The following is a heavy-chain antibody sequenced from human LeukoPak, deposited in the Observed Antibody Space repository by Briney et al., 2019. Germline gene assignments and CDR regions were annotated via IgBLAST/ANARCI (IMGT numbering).Heavy chain of an antibody. V-gene: IGHV4-39*01. D-gene: IGHD3-22*01. Sequence: SETMSLPCTVSGGSISSSSYYWGWIRQPPGKGLEWIGSIYYSGSTYYNPSLKSRVTISVDTSKNQFSLKLSSVTAADTAVYYCAYYYDSSGYYYDYWGQGTLVTVSS. CDR2: IYYSGST. CDR1: GGSISSSSYY. J-gene: IGHJ4*02. CDR3: AYYYDSSGYYYDY.